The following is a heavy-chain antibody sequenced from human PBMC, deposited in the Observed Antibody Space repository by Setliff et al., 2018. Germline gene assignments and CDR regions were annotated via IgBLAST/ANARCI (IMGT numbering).Heavy chain of an antibody. CDR2: FRDKASGYTT. CDR3: TRTPCSSSRCLSQLDY. J-gene: IGHJ4*02. CDR1: GFTFSSHG. Sequence: QSGGSLRLSCAASGFTFSSHGMHWVRQAPGKGLEWVGRFRDKASGYTTEYAASVKGRFTISRDDSKNSRDLQMSSLKTEDTAVYYCTRTPCSSSRCLSQLDYWSQGALVTVSS. V-gene: IGHV3-72*01. D-gene: IGHD2-2*01.